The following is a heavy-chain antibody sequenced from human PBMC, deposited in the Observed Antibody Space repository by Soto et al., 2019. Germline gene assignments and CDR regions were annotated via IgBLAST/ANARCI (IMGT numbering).Heavy chain of an antibody. CDR1: GYTFTSYD. J-gene: IGHJ6*02. CDR2: MNPNSGNT. D-gene: IGHD3-22*01. V-gene: IGHV1-8*01. CDR3: ARVRPDYYDSSGYYGYYYYYCMDV. Sequence: ASVKVSCKASGYTFTSYDINWVRQATGQGLEWMGWMNPNSGNTGYAQKFQGRVTMTRNTSISTAYMELSSLRSEDTAVYYCARVRPDYYDSSGYYGYYYYYCMDVWGQGTTVSVS.